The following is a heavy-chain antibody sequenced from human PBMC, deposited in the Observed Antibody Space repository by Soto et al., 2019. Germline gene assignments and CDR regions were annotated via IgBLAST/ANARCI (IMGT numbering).Heavy chain of an antibody. CDR3: AREEDIVVVPADTAAFDI. V-gene: IGHV6-1*01. Sequence: SQTLSLTCAISGDSVSSNSAAWNWIRQSPSRGLEWLGRTYYRSKWYNDYAVSVKSRITINPDTSKNQFSLQLNSVTPEDTAVYYCAREEDIVVVPADTAAFDIWGQGTMVTVSS. CDR2: TYYRSKWYN. D-gene: IGHD2-2*01. J-gene: IGHJ3*02. CDR1: GDSVSSNSAA.